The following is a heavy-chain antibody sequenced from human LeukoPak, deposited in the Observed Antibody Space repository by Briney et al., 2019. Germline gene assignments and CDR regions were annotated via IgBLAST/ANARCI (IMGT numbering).Heavy chain of an antibody. CDR3: ARDRVGISGYYYYGMDV. J-gene: IGHJ6*04. D-gene: IGHD3-16*01. Sequence: GRSLRLSCAASGFTFSSYAMHWVRQAPGKGLEWVEVISYDGSNKYYADSVKGRFTISRDNSKNTLYLQMNSLRAEDTAVYYCARDRVGISGYYYYGMDVWGKGTTVTVSS. CDR2: ISYDGSNK. V-gene: IGHV3-30*04. CDR1: GFTFSSYA.